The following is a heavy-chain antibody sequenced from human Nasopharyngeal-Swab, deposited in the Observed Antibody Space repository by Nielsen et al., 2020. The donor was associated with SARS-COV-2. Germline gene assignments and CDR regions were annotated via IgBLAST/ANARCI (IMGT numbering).Heavy chain of an antibody. D-gene: IGHD3-9*01. CDR2: INSGGSIT. J-gene: IGHJ4*02. CDR3: ALPTWALRSFDLLLHF. CDR1: GFTFSDYW. V-gene: IGHV3-74*01. Sequence: GGSLRLSCAASGFTFSDYWMQWVRRAPGKGLVWLSRINSGGSITGYADSVKGRFTISRDNSKNTLYLQMGSLRAEDTAVYYCALPTWALRSFDLLLHFWGQGTVVTVSS.